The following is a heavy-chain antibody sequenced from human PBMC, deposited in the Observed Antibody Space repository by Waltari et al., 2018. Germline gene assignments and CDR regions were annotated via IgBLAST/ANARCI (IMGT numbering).Heavy chain of an antibody. J-gene: IGHJ4*02. CDR3: AKLALNDY. Sequence: EVQLLESGGGLVQPGGSLRLSCAGCGFPFSSLAMSWVRQAPGKGLEWVSVISGSGGSTYYADSVKGRFTISRDNSKNTLYLQMNSLRAEDTAVYYCAKLALNDYWGQGILVTVSS. D-gene: IGHD2-15*01. V-gene: IGHV3-23*01. CDR1: GFPFSSLA. CDR2: ISGSGGST.